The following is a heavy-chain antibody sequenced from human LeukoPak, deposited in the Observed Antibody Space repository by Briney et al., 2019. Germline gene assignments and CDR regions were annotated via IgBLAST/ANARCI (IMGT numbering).Heavy chain of an antibody. CDR3: ARDKWQQLVDY. J-gene: IGHJ4*02. Sequence: PGGSLRLSCAASGFTFSSYSMNWVRQAPGKGLEWVSSISSSSYIYYADSVKGRFTISRDNAKNSLYLQMNSLRAEDTAVYYCARDKWQQLVDYWGQGTLVTVSS. D-gene: IGHD6-13*01. V-gene: IGHV3-21*01. CDR2: ISSSSYI. CDR1: GFTFSSYS.